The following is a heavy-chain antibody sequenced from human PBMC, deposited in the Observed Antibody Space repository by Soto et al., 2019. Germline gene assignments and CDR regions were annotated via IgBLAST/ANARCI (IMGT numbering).Heavy chain of an antibody. Sequence: SETLSLTCTVSGGSISSGGYYWSWIRQHPGQGLEWIGYIYYTGRTYYNPSLKSRFTISVATSNKQISLKLSSVTAADTAVYYCARAVHLGDLSLGYWGQGTLVTVSS. J-gene: IGHJ4*02. V-gene: IGHV4-31*03. CDR2: IYYTGRT. CDR3: ARAVHLGDLSLGY. CDR1: GGSISSGGYY. D-gene: IGHD3-16*02.